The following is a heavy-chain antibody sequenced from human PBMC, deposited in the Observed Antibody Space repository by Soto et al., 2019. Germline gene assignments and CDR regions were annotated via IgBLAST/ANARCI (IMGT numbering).Heavy chain of an antibody. J-gene: IGHJ5*02. Sequence: QVQLVESGGGVVRPGTSLRLSCAATGFSFSAHGMHWVRQAPGKGREWLAVINDGSEEGYADSVRGRFTISRDNARNILYLQMANLRAEDAALYYCARDDLFVDNGLDHWGQGTLVTVSS. V-gene: IGHV3-33*01. CDR1: GFSFSAHG. CDR3: ARDDLFVDNGLDH. CDR2: INDGSEE.